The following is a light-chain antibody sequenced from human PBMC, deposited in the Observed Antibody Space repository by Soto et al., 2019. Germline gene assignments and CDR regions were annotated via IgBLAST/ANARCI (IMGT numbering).Light chain of an antibody. CDR2: GAS. J-gene: IGKJ1*01. Sequence: EIVLTQSPATLSLSPGERATLSCRASQSVISNFLAWYQQKPGQAPWLLIWGASNRAGGVPDRFSGSGSGTDFTLTISRLEPEDFAVYYCQQYGSSPRTFGQGTKVEI. CDR3: QQYGSSPRT. V-gene: IGKV3-20*01. CDR1: QSVISNF.